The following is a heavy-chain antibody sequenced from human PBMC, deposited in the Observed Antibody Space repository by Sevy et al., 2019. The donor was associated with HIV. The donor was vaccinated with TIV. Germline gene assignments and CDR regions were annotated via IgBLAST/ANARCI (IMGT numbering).Heavy chain of an antibody. Sequence: ASVKVSCKASGYTFTNYDINWVRQATGQGLEWMGWMNPNSGNTGYAQKFQGRVTMTRNTSISTAYMELSSLRSEDTAVYYCVRGTVLLGIVVVPAARGWFDPWGQGTLVTVSS. CDR3: VRGTVLLGIVVVPAARGWFDP. V-gene: IGHV1-8*01. CDR2: MNPNSGNT. CDR1: GYTFTNYD. D-gene: IGHD2-2*03. J-gene: IGHJ5*02.